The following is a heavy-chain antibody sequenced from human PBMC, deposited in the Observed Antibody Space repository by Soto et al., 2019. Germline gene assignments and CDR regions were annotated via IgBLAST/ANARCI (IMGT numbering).Heavy chain of an antibody. CDR1: GFTFSSYA. CDR2: ISGSGGST. D-gene: IGHD4-4*01. CDR3: AKDLDFTTLMTPVILGELRTDVGEHCFDP. V-gene: IGHV3-23*01. Sequence: EVQLLESGGGLVQPGGSLRLSCAASGFTFSSYAMSWVRQAPGKGLEWVSAISGSGGSTYYADSVKGRFTTSRDNSKNTLYLKMNSLRAQDTAVYYCAKDLDFTTLMTPVILGELRTDVGEHCFDPWGQGTLVTVSS. J-gene: IGHJ5*02.